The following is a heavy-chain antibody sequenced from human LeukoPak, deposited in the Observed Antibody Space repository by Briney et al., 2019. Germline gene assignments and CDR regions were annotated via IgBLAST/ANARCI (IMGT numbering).Heavy chain of an antibody. CDR2: ISAYNGNT. J-gene: IGHJ5*02. V-gene: IGHV1-18*04. CDR3: ARGPAGQQLVLSWFDP. Sequence: ASVKASCKASGYTFTSYGISWVRQAPGQGLEWMGWISAYNGNTNYAQKLQGRVTMTTDTSTSTAYMELRSLRSDDTAVYYCARGPAGQQLVLSWFDPWGQGTLVTVSS. D-gene: IGHD6-13*01. CDR1: GYTFTSYG.